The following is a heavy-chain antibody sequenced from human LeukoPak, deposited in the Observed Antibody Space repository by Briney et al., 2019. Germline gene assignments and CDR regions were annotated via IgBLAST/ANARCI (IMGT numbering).Heavy chain of an antibody. Sequence: GGSLRLSCAASGFTFSGYYMTWIRQAPGKGLEWVSHISSSDTTIHYADSMKGRITISRDNAKNSLFLQMNSLRAEDTAVYYCARARWVAATKYYFDYWGQGTLVTVSS. CDR3: ARARWVAATKYYFDY. CDR1: GFTFSGYY. V-gene: IGHV3-11*01. J-gene: IGHJ4*02. D-gene: IGHD2-15*01. CDR2: ISSSDTTI.